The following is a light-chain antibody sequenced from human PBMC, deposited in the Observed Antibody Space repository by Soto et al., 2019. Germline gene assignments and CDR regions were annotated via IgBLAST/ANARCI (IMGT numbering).Light chain of an antibody. CDR2: IAS. V-gene: IGKV1-9*01. CDR3: QQYYSTPS. J-gene: IGKJ4*01. Sequence: IQLTQSPSSLSASVGDRVAITCRASQGIRSYLAWYQQKPGEAPKLLISIASILQSGVPSRFSGSGSGTDFTLTISSLQAEDVAVYYCQQYYSTPSFGGGTKVDIK. CDR1: QGIRSY.